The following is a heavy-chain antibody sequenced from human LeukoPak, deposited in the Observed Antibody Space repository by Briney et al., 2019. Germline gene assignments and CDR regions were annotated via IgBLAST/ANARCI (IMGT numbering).Heavy chain of an antibody. D-gene: IGHD1-1*01. Sequence: ASVKGSCKASGYTFTRYDINWVRQATGQGLEWMGWMNPNSGNTGYAQKFQGRVTMTRNTSISTAYMELSSLRSEDTAVYYCARGLDHTGWFDPWGQGTLVTVSS. V-gene: IGHV1-8*01. CDR1: GYTFTRYD. CDR2: MNPNSGNT. CDR3: ARGLDHTGWFDP. J-gene: IGHJ5*02.